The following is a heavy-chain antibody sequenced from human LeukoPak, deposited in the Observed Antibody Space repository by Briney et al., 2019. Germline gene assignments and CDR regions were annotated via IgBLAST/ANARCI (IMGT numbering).Heavy chain of an antibody. J-gene: IGHJ4*02. Sequence: GASVKVSCKASGYTFTSYGISWVRQAPGQGLEGMGWISAYNGNTNYAQKLQGRVTMTTDTSTSTAYMELRSLRSDDTAVYYCAREDATYVWGSYRSNTLDYWGQGTLVTVSS. CDR1: GYTFTSYG. D-gene: IGHD3-16*02. CDR2: ISAYNGNT. CDR3: AREDATYVWGSYRSNTLDY. V-gene: IGHV1-18*04.